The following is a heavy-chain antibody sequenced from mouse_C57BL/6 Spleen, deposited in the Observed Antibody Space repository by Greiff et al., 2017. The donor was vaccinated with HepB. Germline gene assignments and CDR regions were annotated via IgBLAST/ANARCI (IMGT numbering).Heavy chain of an antibody. CDR3: ARRGSSLYYYAMDY. Sequence: QVQLQQPGAELVKPGASVKLSCKASGYTFTSYWMQWVKQRPGQGLEWIGEIDPSDSYTNYNQKFKGKATLTVDTSSSTAYMQLSSLTSEDSAVYYRARRGSSLYYYAMDYWGQGTSVTVSS. CDR1: GYTFTSYW. D-gene: IGHD1-1*01. J-gene: IGHJ4*01. CDR2: IDPSDSYT. V-gene: IGHV1-50*01.